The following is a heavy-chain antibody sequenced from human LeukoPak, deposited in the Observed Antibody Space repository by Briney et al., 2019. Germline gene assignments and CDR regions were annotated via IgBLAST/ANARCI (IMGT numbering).Heavy chain of an antibody. CDR1: GFRFINFE. Sequence: GGSLRLSCEGSGFRFINFEMNWVRQGPGKGLERVSFISSSGHTIYYADSVKGRFTISRDNARNSRYLQMNSLRAEDTAVYYCARPSERIYGNFDLWGRGTLVTVSS. J-gene: IGHJ2*01. CDR3: ARPSERIYGNFDL. D-gene: IGHD2/OR15-2a*01. CDR2: ISSSGHTI. V-gene: IGHV3-48*03.